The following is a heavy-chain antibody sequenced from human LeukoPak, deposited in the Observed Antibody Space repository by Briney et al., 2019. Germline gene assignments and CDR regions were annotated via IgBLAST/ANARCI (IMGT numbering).Heavy chain of an antibody. CDR3: ARDRTYMDV. Sequence: GGSLRLSCAASGFTVSSNYMSWVRQAPGKGLEWVSVIYSGGSTYYADSVKGRFTISRDNAKNSLFLQMNSLRAEDTAVYYCARDRTYMDVWGKGTTVTVSS. CDR2: IYSGGST. J-gene: IGHJ6*03. V-gene: IGHV3-53*01. CDR1: GFTVSSNY.